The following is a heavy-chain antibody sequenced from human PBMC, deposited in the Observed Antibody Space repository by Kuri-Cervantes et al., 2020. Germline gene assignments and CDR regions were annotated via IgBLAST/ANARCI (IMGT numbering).Heavy chain of an antibody. V-gene: IGHV3-23*01. CDR2: ISGSGGST. J-gene: IGHJ6*02. D-gene: IGHD3-10*01. CDR3: ASGELDNYYYYYGMDV. CDR1: GFTFSSYA. Sequence: GGSLRLSCAASGFTFSSYAMSWVRQAPGKGLEWVSAISGSGGSTYYADSVKGRFTISRDNSKNTLYLQMNSLRAEDTAVYYCASGELDNYYYYYGMDVWGQGTTVTVSS.